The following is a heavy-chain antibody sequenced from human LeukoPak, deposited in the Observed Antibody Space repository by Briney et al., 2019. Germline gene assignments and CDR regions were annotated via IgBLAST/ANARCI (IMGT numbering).Heavy chain of an antibody. CDR2: IWYDGSNK. CDR3: ARDPGTGWFDP. J-gene: IGHJ5*02. CDR1: GFTFSSYG. Sequence: GGSLRLSCAASGFTFSSYGMHWVRQAPGKGLEWVAVIWYDGSNKYYADSVKGRFTISRDNSKNTLYLQMNSLRAEDTAVYYCARDPGTGWFDPWGQGTLVTVSS. V-gene: IGHV3-33*01. D-gene: IGHD1-7*01.